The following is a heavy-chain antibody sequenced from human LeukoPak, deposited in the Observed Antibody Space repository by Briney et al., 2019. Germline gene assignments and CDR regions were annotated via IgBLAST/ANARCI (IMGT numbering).Heavy chain of an antibody. CDR1: VFTFSSYA. CDR3: ASSKVAYYYGSGSLTFDY. V-gene: IGHV3-30-3*01. J-gene: IGHJ4*02. Sequence: GRSLRLSCAASVFTFSSYAMHWVRQSPGKGLEWVAVISYDGSNKYYADSVKGRFTISRDNSKNTLYLQMNSLRAEDTAVYYCASSKVAYYYGSGSLTFDYWGQGTLVTVSS. D-gene: IGHD3-10*01. CDR2: ISYDGSNK.